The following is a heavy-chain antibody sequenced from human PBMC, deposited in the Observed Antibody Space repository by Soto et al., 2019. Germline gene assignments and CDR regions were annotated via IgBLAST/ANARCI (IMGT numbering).Heavy chain of an antibody. CDR3: ARGFGPFEVVAAHYDAFDI. CDR1: GYTFTSYA. Sequence: GASVKVSCKASGYTFTSYAIGWVRQAPGQGLEWMGWMNPNSGKTGYAQKFQGRVTMTRNTSISTAYMELSSLRSEDTAVYYCARGFGPFEVVAAHYDAFDIWSQGTMVTVSS. D-gene: IGHD2-15*01. CDR2: MNPNSGKT. J-gene: IGHJ3*02. V-gene: IGHV1-8*02.